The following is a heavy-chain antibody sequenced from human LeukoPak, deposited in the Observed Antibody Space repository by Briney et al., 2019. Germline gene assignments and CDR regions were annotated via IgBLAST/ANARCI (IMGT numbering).Heavy chain of an antibody. V-gene: IGHV3-48*03. CDR2: ISASGSIT. Sequence: GGALRDSRAAAVLSFRGYVLCWGCAAPGEGLGWGAYISASGSITDNAGSVKGRFTISRDNGKSSVFLQMNSLRVEDTALYYCVPPAAGLHRTISTEYLQDWGQGTLVTVSS. CDR3: VPPAAGLHRTISTEYLQD. CDR1: VLSFRGYV. J-gene: IGHJ1*01. D-gene: IGHD6-13*01.